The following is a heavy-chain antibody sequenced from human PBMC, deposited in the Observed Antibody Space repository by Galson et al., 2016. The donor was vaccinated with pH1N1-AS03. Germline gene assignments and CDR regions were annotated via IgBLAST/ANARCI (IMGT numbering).Heavy chain of an antibody. Sequence: PALVKPTQTLTLTCDFSGFSLNTNGVGVGWIRQPPGKPLEWLALIYWNSEKRYNPFLKGRLTITKDTSKNQVVLTMTNMAPGDTATYFCARNPTGSMGVTIGVGYFDLWGLGPLVAVSS. D-gene: IGHD2-21*02. CDR3: ARNPTGSMGVTIGVGYFDL. CDR2: IYWNSEK. CDR1: GFSLNTNGVG. V-gene: IGHV2-5*01. J-gene: IGHJ2*01.